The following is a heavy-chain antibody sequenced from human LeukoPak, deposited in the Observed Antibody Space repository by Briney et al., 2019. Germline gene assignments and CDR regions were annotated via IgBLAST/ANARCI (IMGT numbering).Heavy chain of an antibody. CDR3: ARERGFSSGLGY. J-gene: IGHJ4*02. CDR1: GYTFTDYY. V-gene: IGHV1-2*02. CDR2: INPNSGGT. D-gene: IGHD6-19*01. Sequence: GASVKVFCKASGYTFTDYYMQWVRQAPGQGLEWMGWINPNSGGTNYAQKFQGRVTMTRDTSISTAYMELSRLRSDDTAVYYCARERGFSSGLGYWGQGTLVTVSS.